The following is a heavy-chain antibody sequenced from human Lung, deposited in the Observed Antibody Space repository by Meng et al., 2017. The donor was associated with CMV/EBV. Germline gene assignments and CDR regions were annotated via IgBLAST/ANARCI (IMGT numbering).Heavy chain of an antibody. CDR2: INPSDNTT. V-gene: IGHV1-46*01. J-gene: IGHJ4*02. Sequence: ASVXVSXKASGYTLTNYYIHWVRQDPGQGLEWMGIINPSDNTTIYAQKFQGRVTMTRDTSTSTVYMELSSLRSDDSALYYCARDLGYSSSWYFQYYFDCWXQGTXVTVSS. D-gene: IGHD6-13*01. CDR3: ARDLGYSSSWYFQYYFDC. CDR1: GYTLTNYY.